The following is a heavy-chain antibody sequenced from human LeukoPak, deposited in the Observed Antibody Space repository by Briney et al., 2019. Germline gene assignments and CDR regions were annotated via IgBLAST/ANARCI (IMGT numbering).Heavy chain of an antibody. J-gene: IGHJ4*02. Sequence: ASVKVSCKASGYTFTSYDINWVRQATGQGLEWMGWMNPNSGNAGYAQKFQGRVTMTRNTSISTAYMELSSLRSEDTAVYYCARHYSSSSWIDYWGQGTLVTVSS. CDR1: GYTFTSYD. CDR3: ARHYSSSSWIDY. CDR2: MNPNSGNA. V-gene: IGHV1-8*01. D-gene: IGHD6-6*01.